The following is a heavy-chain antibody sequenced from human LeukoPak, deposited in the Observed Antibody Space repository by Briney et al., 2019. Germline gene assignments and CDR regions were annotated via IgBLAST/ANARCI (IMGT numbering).Heavy chain of an antibody. V-gene: IGHV1-2*02. CDR2: INPNSGGT. D-gene: IGHD2-2*01. Sequence: GASVKVSCKASGYTFTGYYMHWVRQAPGQGLEWVGWINPNSGGTNYAQKFQGRVTMTRDKSISTAYMELSRRRSDDTAVYYCARVYCSSTSCYAGFVYWGQGALVTVSS. J-gene: IGHJ4*02. CDR3: ARVYCSSTSCYAGFVY. CDR1: GYTFTGYY.